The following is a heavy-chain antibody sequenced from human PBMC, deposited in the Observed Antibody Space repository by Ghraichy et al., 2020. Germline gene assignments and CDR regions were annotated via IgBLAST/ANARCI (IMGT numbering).Heavy chain of an antibody. CDR1: GFTFRTYG. J-gene: IGHJ3*02. CDR2: ISNDGSNK. D-gene: IGHD5-18*01. CDR3: AKDGGDVDTAIYDAFDI. Sequence: GGSLRLSCAASGFTFRTYGMHWVRQAPGKGLEWVAAISNDGSNKYYGDSVKGRFTISRDNSKNTLSLQMNSLRAEDTAVYYCAKDGGDVDTAIYDAFDIWGQGTMVTVSS. V-gene: IGHV3-30*18.